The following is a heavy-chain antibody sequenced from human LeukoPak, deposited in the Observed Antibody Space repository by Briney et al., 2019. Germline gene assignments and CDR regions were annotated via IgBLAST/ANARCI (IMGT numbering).Heavy chain of an antibody. V-gene: IGHV3-9*03. CDR3: ARGITGMYYYDP. CDR1: GFTFGDYA. J-gene: IGHJ5*02. D-gene: IGHD3-10*01. Sequence: GGSLRLSCTASGFTFGDYAMHWVRQAPGKGLGWVSGISWNSGNMGYADSVKGRFTISRDNAKNSLYLQMNSLRAEDMALYYCARGITGMYYYDPWGQGTLVTVSS. CDR2: ISWNSGNM.